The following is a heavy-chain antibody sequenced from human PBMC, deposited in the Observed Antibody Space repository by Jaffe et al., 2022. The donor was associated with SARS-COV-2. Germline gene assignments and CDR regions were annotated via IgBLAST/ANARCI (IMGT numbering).Heavy chain of an antibody. CDR2: ITSAAYDVRT. V-gene: IGHV3-49*03. CDR1: ELNFGDYS. J-gene: IGHJ4*02. CDR3: ARDLTTYYYGSGGYL. D-gene: IGHD3-10*01. Sequence: EVQMVESGGGLVQAGRSLRLSCSSSELNFGDYSMSWFRQAPGKGLEWVGFITSAAYDVRTIYAASVKGRFTIFRDDSKSVAHLQMNSLKTEDTAVYYCARDLTTYYYGSGGYLWGQGTLVTVSS.